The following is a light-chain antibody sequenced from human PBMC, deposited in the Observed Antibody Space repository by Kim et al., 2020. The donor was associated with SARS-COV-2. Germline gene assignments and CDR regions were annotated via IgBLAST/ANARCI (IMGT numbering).Light chain of an antibody. CDR3: ASWDVSLSGGV. CDR2: RNN. CDR1: RPNIGNNY. J-gene: IGLJ2*01. V-gene: IGLV1-47*01. Sequence: GPKVTISCSGRRPNIGNNYVYWYQQVPGTAPKVLIYRNNQRPSGVPERFSGSKSGTSASLAISGLRSEDEADYYCASWDVSLSGGVFGGGTQLTVL.